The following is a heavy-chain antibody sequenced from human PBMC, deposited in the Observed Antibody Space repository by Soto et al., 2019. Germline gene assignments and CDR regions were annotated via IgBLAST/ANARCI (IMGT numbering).Heavy chain of an antibody. J-gene: IGHJ6*02. D-gene: IGHD2-21*02. CDR2: IIPIFGTA. CDR3: ARAYCGGDCYYYYGMDV. CDR1: GGTFSSYA. Sequence: QVQLVQSGAEVKKPGSSVKVSCKASGGTFSSYAISWVRQAPGQGLEWMGGIIPIFGTANYAQKFQGRVTITADESTSTAYMELSSLRSEDTAVYYCARAYCGGDCYYYYGMDVWGQGPTVTVSS. V-gene: IGHV1-69*12.